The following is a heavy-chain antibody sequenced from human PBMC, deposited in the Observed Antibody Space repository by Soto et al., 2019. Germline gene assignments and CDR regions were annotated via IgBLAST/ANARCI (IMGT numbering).Heavy chain of an antibody. V-gene: IGHV3-23*01. CDR3: AKQRAGFGSGSDTYYFDY. Sequence: EVQLLESGGGLVQPGGSLRISCIGSGFTFSSNAMSWVRQAPGKGLEWVSAISGSGGTTYYADSVKGRFAVSRDNSNNLLYLQMNSLRAEDTAVYYGAKQRAGFGSGSDTYYFDYWGQGTLVTVSS. J-gene: IGHJ4*02. CDR1: GFTFSSNA. D-gene: IGHD3-10*01. CDR2: ISGSGGTT.